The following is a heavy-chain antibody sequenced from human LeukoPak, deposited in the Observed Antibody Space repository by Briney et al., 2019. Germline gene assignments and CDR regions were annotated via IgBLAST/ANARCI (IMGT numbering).Heavy chain of an antibody. CDR2: IFTTGDT. Sequence: SETLSLTCTVSGGPTSSFYWSWIRQPAGKGLEWIGRIFTTGDTDYNPSLKSRVTMSVDTSKNQFSLKLTSVTAADTAVYYCATSFYYDSSSYYYAIAYWGQGILVTVSS. D-gene: IGHD3-22*01. V-gene: IGHV4-4*07. CDR3: ATSFYYDSSSYYYAIAY. J-gene: IGHJ4*02. CDR1: GGPTSSFY.